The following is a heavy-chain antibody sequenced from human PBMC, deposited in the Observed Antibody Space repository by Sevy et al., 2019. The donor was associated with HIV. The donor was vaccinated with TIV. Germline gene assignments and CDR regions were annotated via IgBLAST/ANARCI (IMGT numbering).Heavy chain of an antibody. Sequence: GGSLRLSCELSGSTFSGHHLNWVRQAPGKGLEWVAYIGSGFNIYYTHSVRGRFTISRDNARNSLFLQMDSLRAEDMAVYYCATDQDWAFDNWGQGTLVTVSS. CDR1: GSTFSGHH. D-gene: IGHD3-9*01. V-gene: IGHV3-48*01. J-gene: IGHJ4*02. CDR3: ATDQDWAFDN. CDR2: IGSGFNI.